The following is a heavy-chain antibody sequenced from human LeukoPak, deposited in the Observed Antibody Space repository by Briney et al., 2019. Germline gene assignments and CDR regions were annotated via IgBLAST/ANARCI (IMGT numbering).Heavy chain of an antibody. CDR3: ARDRELGY. D-gene: IGHD1-1*01. J-gene: IGHJ4*02. Sequence: SETLSLTCTVSGGSISSYYWSWIRQPPGMGLEWIGWSYHRGSTSYNPSLKSRVAISVDTSKNQFSLKLSSVTAADTAVYYCARDRELGYWGQGTLVTVSS. CDR1: GGSISSYY. CDR2: SYHRGST. V-gene: IGHV4-59*01.